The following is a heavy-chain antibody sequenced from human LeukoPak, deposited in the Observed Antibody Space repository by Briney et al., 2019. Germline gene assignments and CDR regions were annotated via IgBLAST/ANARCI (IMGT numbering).Heavy chain of an antibody. J-gene: IGHJ4*02. CDR1: GYRFTTYW. D-gene: IGHD1-1*01. Sequence: GESLKISCKASGYRFTTYWIGWVRQMPGNGLEWMGFIYPGDSETRYSPSFQGQVTISADKSITTAFLQWSSLKASDTAMYRCARLLLATGPDYWGQGTLVTVSS. CDR2: IYPGDSET. CDR3: ARLLLATGPDY. V-gene: IGHV5-51*01.